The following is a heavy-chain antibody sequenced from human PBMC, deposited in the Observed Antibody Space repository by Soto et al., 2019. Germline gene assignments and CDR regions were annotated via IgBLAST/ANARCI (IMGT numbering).Heavy chain of an antibody. CDR2: INPNSGGT. CDR1: GHTFTGYY. Sequence: ASVKVSCKASGHTFTGYYMHWVRQAPGQGLEWMGWINPNSGGTNYAQKFQGWVTMTRDTSISTAYMELSRLRSDDTAVYYCARDLAHSRHFDYWGQGTLVTVSS. D-gene: IGHD6-13*01. V-gene: IGHV1-2*04. CDR3: ARDLAHSRHFDY. J-gene: IGHJ4*02.